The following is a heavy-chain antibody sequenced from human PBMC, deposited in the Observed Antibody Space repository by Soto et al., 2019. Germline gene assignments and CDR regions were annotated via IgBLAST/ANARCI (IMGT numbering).Heavy chain of an antibody. D-gene: IGHD6-19*01. V-gene: IGHV1-18*01. CDR2: ISAYNGNT. CDR3: ARDIGSGWYGAFDI. Sequence: ASVKVSCKASGYTFTSYGMSWVRQAPGQGLEWMGWISAYNGNTNYAQKLQGRVTMTTDTSTSTAYMELRSLRSDDTAVYYCARDIGSGWYGAFDIWGQGTMVTVSS. CDR1: GYTFTSYG. J-gene: IGHJ3*02.